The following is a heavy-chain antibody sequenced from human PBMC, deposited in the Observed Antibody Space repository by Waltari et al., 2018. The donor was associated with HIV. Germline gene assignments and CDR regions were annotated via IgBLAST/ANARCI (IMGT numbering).Heavy chain of an antibody. Sequence: QLVLQESGPGLVRPSATLSPTRSLSGFSIGPGHWWGGPRQPPGEGLEWIATVHQSGRAYYRPSLKSRISISMDTSTNQFTLKITSVTAADTAVYYCARMDYGSGTPPLDIYVMDVWGQGTTVTVSS. CDR1: GFSIGPGHW. CDR3: ARMDYGSGTPPLDIYVMDV. D-gene: IGHD3-10*01. J-gene: IGHJ6*02. CDR2: VHQSGRA. V-gene: IGHV4-38-2*01.